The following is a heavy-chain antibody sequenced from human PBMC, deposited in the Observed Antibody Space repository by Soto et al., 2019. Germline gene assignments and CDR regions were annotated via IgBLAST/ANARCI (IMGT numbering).Heavy chain of an antibody. CDR1: GLTFTSYS. CDR3: ARDRGYTYGFDF. J-gene: IGHJ4*02. Sequence: GGSLRLSCAASGLTFTSYSMNWVRQAPGKGLEWVSFIHSSSSTIYYADSVKGRFTISRDNAKNSLHLQMNSPRDEDTAVYYCARDRGYTYGFDFWGQGA. V-gene: IGHV3-48*02. D-gene: IGHD5-18*01. CDR2: IHSSSSTI.